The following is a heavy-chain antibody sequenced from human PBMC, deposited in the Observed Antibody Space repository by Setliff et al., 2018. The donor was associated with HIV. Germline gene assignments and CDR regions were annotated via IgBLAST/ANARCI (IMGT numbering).Heavy chain of an antibody. Sequence: SVKVSCKASGSTFTSYAINWVRQAPGQGLEWMGGIIPIFGTSNYAQKFQGRVTFTADKSTSTAYMELRNLKFEDTARYYCARTFYSDTSGYRTSFAYYYMDVWGEGTTVTVSS. D-gene: IGHD3-22*01. CDR3: ARTFYSDTSGYRTSFAYYYMDV. V-gene: IGHV1-69*06. CDR1: GSTFTSYA. J-gene: IGHJ6*03. CDR2: IIPIFGTS.